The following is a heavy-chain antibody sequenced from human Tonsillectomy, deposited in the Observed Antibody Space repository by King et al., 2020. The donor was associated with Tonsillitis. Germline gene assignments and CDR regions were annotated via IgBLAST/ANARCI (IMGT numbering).Heavy chain of an antibody. CDR1: GFTFSSYA. D-gene: IGHD6-19*01. J-gene: IGHJ4*02. CDR3: AKDVAVAGGVLYFDY. Sequence: VQLVQSGGGLVQPGGSLRLSCAASGFTFSSYAMSWVRQAPGKGLEWGSAVSGSGGSTYDADSVKGRFTISRDNSKNTLHLQMNSLRAEDTAVYYCAKDVAVAGGVLYFDYWGQGTRVTVFS. CDR2: VSGSGGST. V-gene: IGHV3-23*04.